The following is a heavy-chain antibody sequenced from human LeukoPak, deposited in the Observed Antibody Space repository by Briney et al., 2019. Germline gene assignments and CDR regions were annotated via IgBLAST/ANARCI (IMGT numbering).Heavy chain of an antibody. D-gene: IGHD4-17*01. J-gene: IGHJ5*02. CDR1: GGSISGSTCY. CDR2: IYHTGST. Sequence: SETLSLTCSVSGGSISGSTCYWAWNRQPPGKGPEWIGSIYHTGSTYYNPSLKSRVTIAVDTSKNQFSLRLSSVTAADTAVYYCARRWTTVTTSWFDPWGQGTLVTVSS. V-gene: IGHV4-39*01. CDR3: ARRWTTVTTSWFDP.